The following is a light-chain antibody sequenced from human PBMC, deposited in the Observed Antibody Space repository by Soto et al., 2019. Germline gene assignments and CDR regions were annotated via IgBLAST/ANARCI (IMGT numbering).Light chain of an antibody. Sequence: DIVMTQTPLSSPVTLGQPASISCKSSQSLAHSDGNTYLSWLHQRPGQPPRLLIYRISDRFPGVPDRFSVSGSGTAFTLTIDRVEAEDVGVYYCIHATQLLWTFGQGTKVEIK. CDR2: RIS. CDR3: IHATQLLWT. V-gene: IGKV2-24*01. J-gene: IGKJ1*01. CDR1: QSLAHSDGNTY.